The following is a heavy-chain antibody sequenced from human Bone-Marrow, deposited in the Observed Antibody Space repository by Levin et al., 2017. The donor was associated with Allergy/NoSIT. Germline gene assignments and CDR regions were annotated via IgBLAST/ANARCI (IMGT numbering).Heavy chain of an antibody. J-gene: IGHJ4*02. CDR1: GGSLTNGDYY. CDR3: ARVAYYEFVWGSFRFFDH. CDR2: IYYSGST. V-gene: IGHV4-30-4*01. D-gene: IGHD3-16*02. Sequence: SQTLSLTCAVSGGSLTNGDYYWSWIRQSPGKGLEWIGYIYYSGSTYYNPSLKSRVLISIDTSENQFSLKLKSVTAADTAVYFCARVAYYEFVWGSFRFFDHWGQGSLVTVSS.